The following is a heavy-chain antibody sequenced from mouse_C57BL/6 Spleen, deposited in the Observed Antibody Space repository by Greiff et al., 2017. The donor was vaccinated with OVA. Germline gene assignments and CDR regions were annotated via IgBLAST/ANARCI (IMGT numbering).Heavy chain of an antibody. CDR1: GYSITSGYY. CDR2: ISYDGSN. D-gene: IGHD2-5*01. CDR3: ARPYYSNYVLAY. J-gene: IGHJ3*01. V-gene: IGHV3-6*01. Sequence: EVQLQQSGPGLVKPSQSLSLTCSVTGYSITSGYYWNWIRQFPGNKLEWMGYISYDGSNHYNPSLKNRPSITRDTSTNQFFLKLNSVTTKDTATDYCARPYYSNYVLAYWGQGTLVTVSA.